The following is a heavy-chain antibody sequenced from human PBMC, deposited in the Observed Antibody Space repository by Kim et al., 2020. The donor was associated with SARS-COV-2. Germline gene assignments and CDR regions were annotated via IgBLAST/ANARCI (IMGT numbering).Heavy chain of an antibody. J-gene: IGHJ6*02. CDR2: ISAYNGNT. CDR3: ARHCRGAARINLYYYGMDV. CDR1: GYTFTSYG. Sequence: ASVKVSCKASGYTFTSYGISWVRQAPGQGLEWMGWISAYNGNTNYAQKLQGRVTMTTDTSTSTAYMELRSLRSDDTAVYYCARHCRGAARINLYYYGMDVWGQGTTVTVSS. V-gene: IGHV1-18*04. D-gene: IGHD6-6*01.